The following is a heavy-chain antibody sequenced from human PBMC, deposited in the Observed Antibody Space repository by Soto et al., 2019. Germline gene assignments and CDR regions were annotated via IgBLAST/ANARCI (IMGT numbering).Heavy chain of an antibody. CDR1: GGSISSGGYY. J-gene: IGHJ5*02. D-gene: IGHD3-10*01. CDR3: ARFSDGSGSYYSFGYEHNWSDP. V-gene: IGHV4-31*03. CDR2: IYYSGST. Sequence: PSETLSLTCTVSGGSISSGGYYWSWIRQHPGKGLEWIGYIYYSGSTYYNPSLKSRVTISVDTSKNQFSLKLSSVTAADTAVYYCARFSDGSGSYYSFGYEHNWSDPWGQGTLVTVSS.